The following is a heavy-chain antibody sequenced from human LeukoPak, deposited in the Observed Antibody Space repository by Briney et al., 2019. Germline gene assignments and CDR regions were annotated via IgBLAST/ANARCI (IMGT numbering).Heavy chain of an antibody. V-gene: IGHV1-8*03. CDR3: ARSSDSIYSYGFQIWGRSRWAPWDY. Sequence: GASVKVSCKASGYTFSNYDINWVRQATGQGLEWIGYMNPNSGNIGYAQRFQGRVTITTKNSISTAYMELHSLRSEDTAVYYCARSSDSIYSYGFQIWGRSRWAPWDYWGQGTLVTVSS. CDR1: GYTFSNYD. D-gene: IGHD5-18*01. CDR2: MNPNSGNI. J-gene: IGHJ4*02.